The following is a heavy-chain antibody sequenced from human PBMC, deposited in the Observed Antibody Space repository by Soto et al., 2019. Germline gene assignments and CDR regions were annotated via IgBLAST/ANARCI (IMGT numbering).Heavy chain of an antibody. J-gene: IGHJ3*02. Sequence: PGGSLRLSCAASGFTFSSYAMSWVRQAPGKGLEWVSAISGSGGSTYYADSVKGRFTISRDNSKNTLYLQMNSLRAEDTAVYYCATKSFCTNGVYLVEAFDIWGQGTMVTVSS. CDR3: ATKSFCTNGVYLVEAFDI. D-gene: IGHD2-8*01. CDR1: GFTFSSYA. CDR2: ISGSGGST. V-gene: IGHV3-23*01.